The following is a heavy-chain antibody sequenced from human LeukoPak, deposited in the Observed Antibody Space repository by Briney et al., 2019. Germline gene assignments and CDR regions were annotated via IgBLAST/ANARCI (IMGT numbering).Heavy chain of an antibody. CDR1: GGSISSGGYS. CDR2: IYHSGST. Sequence: SETLSLNCAVSGGSISSGGYSWGWIRQPPGKGLEWVGYIYHSGSTYYNPSLKSRVTISVDRSKNQFSLKLSSVTAADTAVYYCAREDPQFCYFDYWGQGTLVTVSS. J-gene: IGHJ4*02. CDR3: AREDPQFCYFDY. V-gene: IGHV4-30-2*01. D-gene: IGHD3-3*01.